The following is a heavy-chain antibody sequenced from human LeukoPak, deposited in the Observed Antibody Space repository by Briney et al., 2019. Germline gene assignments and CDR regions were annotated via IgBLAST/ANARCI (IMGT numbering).Heavy chain of an antibody. CDR2: IWYDGSNK. Sequence: GGSLRLSCAASGFTFSSYGMHWVRQAPGKGLEWVAVIWYDGSNKYYADSVKGRFTISRDNSKNTLYLQMNSLRAEDTAVYYCARDPYDYVWGTYRGLDYWGQGTLVTVSS. CDR1: GFTFSSYG. D-gene: IGHD3-16*01. CDR3: ARDPYDYVWGTYRGLDY. J-gene: IGHJ4*02. V-gene: IGHV3-33*01.